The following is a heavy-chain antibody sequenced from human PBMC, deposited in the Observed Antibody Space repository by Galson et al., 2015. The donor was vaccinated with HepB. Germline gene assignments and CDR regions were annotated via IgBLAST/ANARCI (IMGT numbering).Heavy chain of an antibody. D-gene: IGHD2-2*01. V-gene: IGHV1-3*01. CDR3: ARHFYCSSTSCSQRPADY. CDR1: GYTFTSYA. Sequence: SVKVSCKASGYTFTSYAMHWVRQAPGQRLEWMGWINAGNGNTKYSQKFQGRVTITRDTSASTAYMELSSLRSEDTAVYYCARHFYCSSTSCSQRPADYWGQGTLVTVSS. CDR2: INAGNGNT. J-gene: IGHJ4*02.